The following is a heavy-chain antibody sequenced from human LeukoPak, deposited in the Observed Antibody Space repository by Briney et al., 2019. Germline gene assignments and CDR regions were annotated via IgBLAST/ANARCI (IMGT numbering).Heavy chain of an antibody. V-gene: IGHV3-74*03. Sequence: PGGSLRLSCAAYGFTFDVYAMHWVRQAPGEGLVCVSRIDNDGTATSYADSVKGRFTVSRDNAKNTLHLQMNSLSAEDTGVYYCVRDFYGELRWGQGTLVTASS. CDR2: IDNDGTAT. J-gene: IGHJ4*02. CDR3: VRDFYGELR. D-gene: IGHD3-10*01. CDR1: GFTFDVYA.